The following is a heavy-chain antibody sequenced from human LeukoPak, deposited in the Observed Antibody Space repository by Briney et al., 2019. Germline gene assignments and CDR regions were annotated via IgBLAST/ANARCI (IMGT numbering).Heavy chain of an antibody. CDR2: IYPGDSDT. J-gene: IGHJ4*02. V-gene: IGHV5-51*01. CDR1: GYSFTNYW. D-gene: IGHD1-1*01. Sequence: GESLKISCKGSGYSFTNYWIGWVRQMPGKGLEWMGIIYPGDSDTRYSPSFQGQVTISADKSISTAYLQWSSLKASDTAMYYCARRPTSGWNWNGNYFDYWGQGTLVTVSS. CDR3: ARRPTSGWNWNGNYFDY.